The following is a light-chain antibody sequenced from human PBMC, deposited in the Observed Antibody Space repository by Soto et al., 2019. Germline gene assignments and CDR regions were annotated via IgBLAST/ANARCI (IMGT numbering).Light chain of an antibody. CDR1: QSISSW. Sequence: DIQMTQSPSTLSASVGDRVTITCRASQSISSWLAWYQQKPGKAPKLLIYDASSLESGVPSRFSGRGSATEFTLTISSLQPDDFATYYCQQYNSYSTFGPGTKVDIK. CDR2: DAS. J-gene: IGKJ3*01. V-gene: IGKV1-5*01. CDR3: QQYNSYST.